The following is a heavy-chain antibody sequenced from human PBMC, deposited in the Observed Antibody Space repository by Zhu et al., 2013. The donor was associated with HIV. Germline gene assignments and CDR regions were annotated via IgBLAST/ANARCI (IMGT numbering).Heavy chain of an antibody. Sequence: QLVQSGAEVKKPGTSVKVSCKASGFTFTSSAVQWVRQARGQRLEWIGWIVVGSGNTNYAQKFQERVTITRDMSTSTAYMELSSLRSEDTAVYYCAASSAHYDSSGYYPPSDYWGQGTLVTVSS. J-gene: IGHJ4*02. CDR2: IVVGSGNT. CDR3: AASSAHYDSSGYYPPSDY. D-gene: IGHD3-22*01. CDR1: GFTFTSSA. V-gene: IGHV1-58*01.